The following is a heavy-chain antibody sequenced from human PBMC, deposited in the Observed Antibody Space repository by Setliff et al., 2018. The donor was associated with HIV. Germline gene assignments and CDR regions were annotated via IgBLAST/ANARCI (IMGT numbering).Heavy chain of an antibody. V-gene: IGHV3-66*02. CDR1: GFTVSGSY. D-gene: IGHD3-10*01. CDR3: ARAEQRYYGSGKGYYFDY. CDR2: IYSDGST. J-gene: IGHJ4*02. Sequence: GGSLRLSCAASGFTVSGSYMSWVRQAPGKGLGWVSTIYSDGSTYHADSVKGRFTLSRDNSKNTLYLQMGSLRPEDMAVYYCARAEQRYYGSGKGYYFDYWGPGTLVTVSS.